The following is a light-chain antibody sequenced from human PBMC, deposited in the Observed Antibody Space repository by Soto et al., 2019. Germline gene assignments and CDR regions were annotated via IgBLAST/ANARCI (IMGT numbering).Light chain of an antibody. CDR2: DAF. CDR3: QQYNSYSWT. J-gene: IGKJ1*01. CDR1: QGISSY. Sequence: AIRITPSPSSLSASTGDRVTITCRASQGISSYLAWYQQKPGKAPKLLIYDAFSLESGVPSRFSGSGSGTEFTLTISSLQPDDFATYYCQQYNSYSWTFGQGTMVDI. V-gene: IGKV1-8*01.